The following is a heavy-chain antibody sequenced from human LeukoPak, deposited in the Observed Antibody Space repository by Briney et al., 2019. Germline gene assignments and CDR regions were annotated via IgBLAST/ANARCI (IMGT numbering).Heavy chain of an antibody. D-gene: IGHD3-16*02. V-gene: IGHV1-2*02. J-gene: IGHJ3*02. CDR3: ARDRDRIVWGRSRYDAFDI. Sequence: ASVKVSCKASGYTFTDYYIHWVRQALGQGLEWMGWINPASGGTNYAQKFQGRVTMTRDTSISTAYMELSSLRSDDTAVYYCARDRDRIVWGRSRYDAFDIWGQGTMVTVSS. CDR1: GYTFTDYY. CDR2: INPASGGT.